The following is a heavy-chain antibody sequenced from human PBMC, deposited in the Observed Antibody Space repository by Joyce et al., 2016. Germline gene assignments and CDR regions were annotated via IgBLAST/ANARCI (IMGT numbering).Heavy chain of an antibody. CDR1: GFTLSDHG. Sequence: QVHLVESGGDVVQPGRSLRLSCAASGFTLSDHGLHWVRQAPGKVVEWLGFLSFDGTYKFYADSVKGRCTISRDNVNNTFYLQMDNLRPEDTSLYHCAKERRDTGNWLPSDFDHWGQGTPVTVSS. CDR2: LSFDGTYK. D-gene: IGHD1-1*01. V-gene: IGHV3-30*18. J-gene: IGHJ4*02. CDR3: AKERRDTGNWLPSDFDH.